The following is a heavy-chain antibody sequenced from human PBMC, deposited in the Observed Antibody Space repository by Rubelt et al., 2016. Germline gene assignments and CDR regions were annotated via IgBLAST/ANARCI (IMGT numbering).Heavy chain of an antibody. D-gene: IGHD3-22*01. CDR3: ARSGDSSGYYFYYFDY. V-gene: IGHV4-34*01. J-gene: IGHJ4*02. Sequence: QVQLQQWGAGLLKPSETLSLTCAVYGGSFSGYYWSWIRQPPGKGLEWIGEINHSGSTNFNPSLKSRVTISLDPAKNQFSLKLSSVTAADTAVYYCARSGDSSGYYFYYFDYWGQGTLVTVSS. CDR1: GGSFSGYY. CDR2: INHSGST.